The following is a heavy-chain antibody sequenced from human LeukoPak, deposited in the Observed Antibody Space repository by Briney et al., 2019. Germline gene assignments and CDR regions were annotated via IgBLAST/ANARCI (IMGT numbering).Heavy chain of an antibody. J-gene: IGHJ4*02. Sequence: ASMKVSCKASGYTFTSYAMNWVRQAPGQGLEWMGWINTNTGNPTYAQGFTGRFVFSLDTSVSTAYLQISSLKAEDTAVYYCAMHLVATTTPIDYWGQGTLVTVSS. CDR2: INTNTGNP. V-gene: IGHV7-4-1*02. D-gene: IGHD5-12*01. CDR1: GYTFTSYA. CDR3: AMHLVATTTPIDY.